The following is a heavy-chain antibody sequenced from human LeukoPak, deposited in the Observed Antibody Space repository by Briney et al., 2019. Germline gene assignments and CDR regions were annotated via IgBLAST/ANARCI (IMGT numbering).Heavy chain of an antibody. J-gene: IGHJ3*02. V-gene: IGHV3-23*01. CDR1: GFTFSSYA. CDR3: ARFIVGATTSAFDI. CDR2: ISGSGAST. Sequence: GGSLRLSCAVSGFTFSSYAMSWVRQAPGKGLEWVSAISGSGASTYYADSVRGRFTISRDNSRNTLFLQMNSLRAEDTAVYYCARFIVGATTSAFDIWGQGTMVTVSS. D-gene: IGHD1-26*01.